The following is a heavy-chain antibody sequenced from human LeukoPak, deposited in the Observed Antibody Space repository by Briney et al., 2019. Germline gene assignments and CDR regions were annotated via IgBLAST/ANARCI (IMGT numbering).Heavy chain of an antibody. CDR2: IYYSGST. V-gene: IGHV4-30-4*01. Sequence: SETLSLTCTVSGGSISSGDYYWSWIRQSPGKGLEWIGYIYYSGSTYYNPSLKSRVTISVDTSKNQFSLKLSSVTAADTAVYYCARVRPWGYSYGIAYAFDIWGQGTVVTVSS. CDR1: GGSISSGDYY. J-gene: IGHJ3*02. D-gene: IGHD5-18*01. CDR3: ARVRPWGYSYGIAYAFDI.